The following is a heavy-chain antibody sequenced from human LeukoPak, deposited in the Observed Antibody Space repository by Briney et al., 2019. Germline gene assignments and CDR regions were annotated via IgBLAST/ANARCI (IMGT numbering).Heavy chain of an antibody. V-gene: IGHV3-48*03. D-gene: IGHD3-9*01. CDR1: GFTLSSYG. CDR2: ISRSGSTI. Sequence: GGSLRLSCAASGFTLSSYGMNWVRQAPGKGLEWVSSISRSGSTIYYADSVKGRFTISRDNAKNSLYLQMNSLRAEDTAVYYCAKEYKVLRYFDGDYWGQGTLVTVSS. J-gene: IGHJ4*02. CDR3: AKEYKVLRYFDGDY.